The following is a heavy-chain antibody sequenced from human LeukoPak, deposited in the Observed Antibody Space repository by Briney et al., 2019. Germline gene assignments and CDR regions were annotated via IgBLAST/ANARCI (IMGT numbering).Heavy chain of an antibody. Sequence: PSETLSLTCTVSGGSISTYYWSWIRQPPGKGLEWIGYVYYSGSTNYNPSLKSRVTISADTSKNQFSLRLSSVTAADTAVYYCARGGYYGSGNDFRFDPWGQGTLVTVSS. J-gene: IGHJ5*02. CDR2: VYYSGST. CDR3: ARGGYYGSGNDFRFDP. V-gene: IGHV4-59*01. D-gene: IGHD3-10*01. CDR1: GGSISTYY.